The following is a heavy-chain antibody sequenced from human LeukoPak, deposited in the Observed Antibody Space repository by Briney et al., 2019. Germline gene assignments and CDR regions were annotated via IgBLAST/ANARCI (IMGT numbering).Heavy chain of an antibody. CDR1: GGSISSYY. CDR2: IYYSGST. V-gene: IGHV4-59*01. J-gene: IGHJ4*02. CDR3: ARGVVAGTSQGFDY. Sequence: NASETLSLTCTVSGGSISSYYWSWIRQPPGKGLEWIGYIYYSGSTNYNPSLKSRVTISVDTSKNQFSLKLSSVTAADTAVYYCARGVVAGTSQGFDYWGQGTLVTVSS. D-gene: IGHD6-19*01.